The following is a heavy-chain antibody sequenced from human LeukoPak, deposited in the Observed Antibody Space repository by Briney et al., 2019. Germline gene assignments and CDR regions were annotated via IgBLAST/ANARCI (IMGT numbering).Heavy chain of an antibody. J-gene: IGHJ4*02. D-gene: IGHD5-12*01. Sequence: GESRKISFKGSGYRFTSYWIGWVRPRPGKSLGWMGMIYPGDSDTRYSPSFQGQVTISADKSISTAYLQWSRLKASDTAMYYCARLSGGTSGYDHDYWGQGTLVTVSS. CDR3: ARLSGGTSGYDHDY. CDR2: IYPGDSDT. V-gene: IGHV5-51*01. CDR1: GYRFTSYW.